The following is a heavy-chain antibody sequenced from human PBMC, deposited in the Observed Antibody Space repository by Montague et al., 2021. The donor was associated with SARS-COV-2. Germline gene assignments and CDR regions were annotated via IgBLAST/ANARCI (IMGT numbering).Heavy chain of an antibody. V-gene: IGHV3-33*01. Sequence: SRSLSVSASGFTFSSYGMHWVRQAPGKGLEWVAIIWYDGSKNYYADSVKGRFTISRDNSKNTLYLQMNTLRAEDTAVYYCARDSSSGSDWYYYYGMDVWGQGTTVTVSS. J-gene: IGHJ6*02. CDR2: IWYDGSKN. CDR1: GFTFSSYG. D-gene: IGHD6-13*01. CDR3: ARDSSSGSDWYYYYGMDV.